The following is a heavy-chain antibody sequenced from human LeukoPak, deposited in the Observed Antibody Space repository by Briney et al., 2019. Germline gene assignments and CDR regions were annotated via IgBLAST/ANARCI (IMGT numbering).Heavy chain of an antibody. J-gene: IGHJ4*02. Sequence: SETLSLTCTVSGGPISSSSYYWGWIRQPPGKGLEWIGSIYYSGSTYYNPSLKSRVTISVDTSKNQFSLKLSSVTAADTAVYYCAGADYYGPLYYFDYWGQGTLVTVSS. CDR1: GGPISSSSYY. CDR3: AGADYYGPLYYFDY. D-gene: IGHD3-10*01. V-gene: IGHV4-39*01. CDR2: IYYSGST.